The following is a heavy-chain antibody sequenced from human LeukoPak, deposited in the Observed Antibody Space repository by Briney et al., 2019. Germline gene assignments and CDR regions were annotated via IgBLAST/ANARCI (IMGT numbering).Heavy chain of an antibody. D-gene: IGHD1-1*01. V-gene: IGHV5-51*01. J-gene: IGHJ3*02. CDR1: GYSFATHW. CDR3: ARHRLGGNDGFDI. Sequence: GESLKISCKGSGYSFATHWIGWVRQMPGKGLEWMGIIYPGDSETRHSPSFQGQVTISADKSIITAYLQLSSLKASDTAMYYCARHRLGGNDGFDIWGQGTMVTVSS. CDR2: IYPGDSET.